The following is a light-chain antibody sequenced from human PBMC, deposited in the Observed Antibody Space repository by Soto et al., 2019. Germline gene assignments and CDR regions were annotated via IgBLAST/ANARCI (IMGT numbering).Light chain of an antibody. J-gene: IGKJ1*01. V-gene: IGKV1-39*01. CDR1: QSISSY. CDR3: QQSYSFRT. Sequence: DIQMTQSPSSLSASVGDRVTITCRASQSISSYLNWYQQKPGEAPKLLIYAASTLQSGVPSRFSGSGSGTDFTLSISSLQPEDFATYYCQQSYSFRTFGQGTKVDIK. CDR2: AAS.